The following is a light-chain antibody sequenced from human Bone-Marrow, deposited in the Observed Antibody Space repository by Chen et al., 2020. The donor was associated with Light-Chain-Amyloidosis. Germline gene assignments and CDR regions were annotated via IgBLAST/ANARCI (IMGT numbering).Light chain of an antibody. CDR2: DDS. J-gene: IGLJ3*02. CDR3: QVWDRSSDRPV. CDR1: NIGSTS. V-gene: IGLV3-21*02. Sequence: SYVLTQPSSVSVATGQTDTIACGGNNIGSTSVHWYQQTPGQAPLLVVYDDSDRPSGIPARLSGSKSGNTATLTISRVEAGDEADYYCQVWDRSSDRPVFGGGTKLTVL.